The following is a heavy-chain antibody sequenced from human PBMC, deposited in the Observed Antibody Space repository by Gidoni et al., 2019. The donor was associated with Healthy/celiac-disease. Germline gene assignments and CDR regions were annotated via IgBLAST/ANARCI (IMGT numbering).Heavy chain of an antibody. Sequence: EVQLLESGGGLVQPGGSLRLSCEASGLTFSIYAMSLVRQAPGKGLEWVSAIMGRGGSTYYADSVKGRFTISRDNSKNTLYLQMNSLRAEDTAVYYCAKSPPYCGGDCYYFDYWGQGTLVTVSS. CDR3: AKSPPYCGGDCYYFDY. V-gene: IGHV3-23*01. CDR2: IMGRGGST. J-gene: IGHJ4*02. D-gene: IGHD2-21*02. CDR1: GLTFSIYA.